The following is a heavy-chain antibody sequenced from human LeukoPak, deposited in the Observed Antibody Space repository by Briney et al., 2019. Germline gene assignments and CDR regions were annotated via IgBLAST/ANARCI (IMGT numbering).Heavy chain of an antibody. CDR3: ARGLLGGAVVAVSSDFDY. Sequence: ASVKVSWKASGYTFTSYDINWVRQATGQGLEWMGWMNTNSGNTGYAQKFQGRVTMTRNTSISTAYMELSSLRSEDTAVYYCARGLLGGAVVAVSSDFDYWGQGTLVTVSS. CDR1: GYTFTSYD. J-gene: IGHJ4*02. CDR2: MNTNSGNT. V-gene: IGHV1-8*01. D-gene: IGHD2-15*01.